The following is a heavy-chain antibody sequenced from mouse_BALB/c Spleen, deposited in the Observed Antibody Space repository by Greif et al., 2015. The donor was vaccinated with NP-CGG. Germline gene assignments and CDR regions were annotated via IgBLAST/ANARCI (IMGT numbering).Heavy chain of an antibody. D-gene: IGHD1-1*01. Sequence: DLVKPGASVKLSCKASGYTFTSYWINWIKQRPGQGLEWIGRIAPGSGSTHYNEMFKGKATLTVDTSSSTAYIQLSSLSSEDSAVYFCARYYYGHGYFDYWGQGTTLTVSS. CDR2: IAPGSGST. CDR3: ARYYYGHGYFDY. V-gene: IGHV1S41*01. CDR1: GYTFTSYW. J-gene: IGHJ2*01.